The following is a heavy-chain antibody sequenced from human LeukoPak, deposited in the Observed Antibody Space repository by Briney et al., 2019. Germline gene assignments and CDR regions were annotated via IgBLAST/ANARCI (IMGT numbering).Heavy chain of an antibody. CDR1: GFTFGSFT. CDR2: ISYNSANK. Sequence: GSLRLSCTTSGFTFGSFTMSWVRQAPGKGLEWVSSISYNSANKWHADSVKGRFTISRDNSKNTLYLQMHSLRADDTALYYCTKRRPSGSVTVDEYWGQAALVTVPS. CDR3: TKRRPSGSVTVDEY. V-gene: IGHV3-23*01. D-gene: IGHD2-21*02. J-gene: IGHJ4*02.